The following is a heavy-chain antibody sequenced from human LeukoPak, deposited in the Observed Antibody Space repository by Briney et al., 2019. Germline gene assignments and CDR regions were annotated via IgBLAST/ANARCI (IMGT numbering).Heavy chain of an antibody. CDR2: IYYSGST. CDR1: GGSIRSGGWY. CDR3: ARVMEITIFGVATNWFDP. D-gene: IGHD3-3*01. V-gene: IGHV4-61*08. J-gene: IGHJ5*02. Sequence: SDTLSLTCTVSGGSIRSGGWYWSWIRQHPGKGLEWIGYIYYSGSTNYNPSLKSRVTISVDTSKNQFSLKLSSVTAADTAVYYCARVMEITIFGVATNWFDPWGQGTLVTVSS.